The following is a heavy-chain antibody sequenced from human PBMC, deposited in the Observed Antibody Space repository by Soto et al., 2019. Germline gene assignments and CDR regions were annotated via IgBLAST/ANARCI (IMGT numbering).Heavy chain of an antibody. J-gene: IGHJ4*02. CDR3: VGGYPWVGFDY. Sequence: PSEALALTYIIYGSCIRIRDYYWGWIRQPPGKGLEWIGNIYDSGSTSYNPSLKSRVTISVDTSKNQVSLKVSSVTAADTAMYICVGGYPWVGFDYWGQG. CDR1: GSCIRIRDYY. D-gene: IGHD2-15*01. V-gene: IGHV4-39*01. CDR2: IYDSGST.